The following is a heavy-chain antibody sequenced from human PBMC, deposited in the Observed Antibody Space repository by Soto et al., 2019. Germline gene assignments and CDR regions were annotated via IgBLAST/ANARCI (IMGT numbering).Heavy chain of an antibody. CDR2: IIPIFGTA. CDR3: ARAEGSYDYVWGSYLIPSVFDY. J-gene: IGHJ4*02. Sequence: SVKVSCKASGGTFSSYAISWLRQAPGQGLEWMGGIIPIFGTANYAQKFQGRVTITADESTSTAYMELSSLRSEDTAVYYCARAEGSYDYVWGSYLIPSVFDYWGQGTLVTVSS. CDR1: GGTFSSYA. V-gene: IGHV1-69*13. D-gene: IGHD3-16*02.